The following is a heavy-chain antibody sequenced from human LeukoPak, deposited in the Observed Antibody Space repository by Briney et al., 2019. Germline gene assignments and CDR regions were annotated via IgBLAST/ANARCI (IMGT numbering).Heavy chain of an antibody. CDR2: IYYSGST. D-gene: IGHD3-22*01. CDR3: ARGTMMVGP. V-gene: IGHV4-59*01. CDR1: GGSISNYY. Sequence: KPSETLSLTCTVSGGSISNYYWSWIRQPPGKGLEWIGYIYYSGSTAYNPSLKSRVTISVDTSKNQFSLKLSSVAAADTAVYYCARGTMMVGPWGQGTLVTVSS. J-gene: IGHJ5*02.